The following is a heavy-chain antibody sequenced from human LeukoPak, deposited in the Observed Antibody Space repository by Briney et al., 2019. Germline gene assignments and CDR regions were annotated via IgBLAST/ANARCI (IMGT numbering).Heavy chain of an antibody. J-gene: IGHJ6*03. CDR3: ARDGRSWSGYFHQPYYYYYMDV. Sequence: SVKVSCKASGGTFISYAISWVRQAPGQGLEWMGGIIPIFGTANYAQKFQGRVTITADESTSTAYMELSSLRSEDTAVYYCARDGRSWSGYFHQPYYYYYMDVWGKGTTVTVSS. CDR2: IIPIFGTA. D-gene: IGHD3-3*01. CDR1: GGTFISYA. V-gene: IGHV1-69*01.